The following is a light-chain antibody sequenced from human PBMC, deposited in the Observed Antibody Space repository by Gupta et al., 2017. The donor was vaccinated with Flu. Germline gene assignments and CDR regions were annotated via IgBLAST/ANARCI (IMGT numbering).Light chain of an antibody. J-gene: IGKJ1*01. V-gene: IGKV3-20*01. CDR1: QNVGSSY. CDR3: QQSDSSRQA. Sequence: EIVLTQSPGTLSLSPGDRATLSYRASQNVGSSYLVWYQQKPGQAPRLLIYGSSSRATGTPDRFSGSGSGTDFTLTISRLEPEDFAVYYCQQSDSSRQAFGQGTRVEIK. CDR2: GSS.